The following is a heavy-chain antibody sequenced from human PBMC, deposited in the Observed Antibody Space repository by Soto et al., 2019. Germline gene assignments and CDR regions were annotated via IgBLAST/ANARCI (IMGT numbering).Heavy chain of an antibody. CDR1: GYNFIDFH. Sequence: QVQLVQSGAEVKKPGASVKVSCEASGYNFIDFHIHWVRQAPGQGFEWMGRISPKSGGTNYAQKVEGRVTMTWDTSLNTAYMELSSLKSDDTAVYYCARPPGYISDWYYFDLWGQGTRVTVSS. CDR2: ISPKSGGT. J-gene: IGHJ4*02. D-gene: IGHD3-9*01. CDR3: ARPPGYISDWYYFDL. V-gene: IGHV1-2*02.